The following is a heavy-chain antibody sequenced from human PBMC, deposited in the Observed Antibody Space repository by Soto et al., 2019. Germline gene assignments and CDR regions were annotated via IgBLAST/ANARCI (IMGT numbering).Heavy chain of an antibody. V-gene: IGHV4-30-4*01. J-gene: IGHJ5*02. CDR2: IYYSGST. D-gene: IGHD5-18*01. CDR3: AGIQSKRLSGPDP. CDR1: GGSISSGDYY. Sequence: PSETLSLTCTVSGGSISSGDYYWSWIRQPPGKGLEWIGYIYYSGSTYYNPSLKSRVTISVDTSKNQFSLELSSVTAADTAVYYCAGIQSKRLSGPDPWGQGTLVTVSS.